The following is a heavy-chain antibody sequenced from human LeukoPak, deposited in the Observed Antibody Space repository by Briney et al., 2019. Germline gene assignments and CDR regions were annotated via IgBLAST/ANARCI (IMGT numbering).Heavy chain of an antibody. V-gene: IGHV1-18*01. D-gene: IGHD3-9*01. CDR2: ISAYNGNT. Sequence: ASVKVSCKASGYTFTSYGISWVRQAPGQGLERMGWISAYNGNTNYAQKLQGRVTMTTDTSTSTAYMELRSLRSDDTAVYYCARGYYDILTGYYTSYYFDYWGQGTQVTVSS. CDR3: ARGYYDILTGYYTSYYFDY. CDR1: GYTFTSYG. J-gene: IGHJ4*02.